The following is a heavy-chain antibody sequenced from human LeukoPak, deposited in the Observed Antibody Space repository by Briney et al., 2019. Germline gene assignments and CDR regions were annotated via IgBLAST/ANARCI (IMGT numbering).Heavy chain of an antibody. Sequence: ASVKVSCKASGYTFTSYDISWVRQAPGQGLEWMGWISAYNGNTNYAQKLQGRVTMTTDTSTSTAYMELRSLRSDDTAVYYCASGYCSGGSCYHFDYWGQGTLVTVSS. V-gene: IGHV1-18*01. CDR3: ASGYCSGGSCYHFDY. CDR2: ISAYNGNT. CDR1: GYTFTSYD. J-gene: IGHJ4*02. D-gene: IGHD2-15*01.